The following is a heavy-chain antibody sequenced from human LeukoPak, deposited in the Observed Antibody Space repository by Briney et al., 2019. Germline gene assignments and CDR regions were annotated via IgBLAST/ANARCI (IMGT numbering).Heavy chain of an antibody. D-gene: IGHD3-22*01. CDR2: ISGSGGST. J-gene: IGHJ5*02. CDR3: AKDRYQRINSGYGWFDP. Sequence: GGSLRLSCAASGFTFSSYAMSWVRQAPGKGLEWVSAISGSGGSTYYADSVKGRFTISRDNSKNTLYLQMNSLRAEDTAVYYCAKDRYQRINSGYGWFDPWGQGTLVTVSS. V-gene: IGHV3-23*01. CDR1: GFTFSSYA.